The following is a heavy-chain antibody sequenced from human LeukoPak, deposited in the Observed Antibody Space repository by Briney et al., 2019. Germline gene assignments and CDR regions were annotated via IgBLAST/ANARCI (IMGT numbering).Heavy chain of an antibody. Sequence: ASVKVSCKASGYTFTSYGISWVRQAPGQGLEWMGWISAYNGNTNYAQKLQGRVTMTTDTSTSTAYMELRSLRSDDTAVYYCARKDAEYSSGWYYSYYYYYMDVWGKGTTVTVSS. CDR3: ARKDAEYSSGWYYSYYYYYMDV. J-gene: IGHJ6*03. V-gene: IGHV1-18*01. D-gene: IGHD6-19*01. CDR1: GYTFTSYG. CDR2: ISAYNGNT.